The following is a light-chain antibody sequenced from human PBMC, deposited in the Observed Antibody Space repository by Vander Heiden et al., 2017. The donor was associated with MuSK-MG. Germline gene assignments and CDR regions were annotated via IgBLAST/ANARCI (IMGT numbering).Light chain of an antibody. Sequence: EIVMTQSPATLSVSPGERATLSCRASQSVSSNLASYQQKPCQAPRLLIYGASTRDTGIPARFSRSASGTELTLTISSLQSEDFAVYYCQQYNNWPHTFGQGTKVEIK. CDR2: GAS. CDR1: QSVSSN. CDR3: QQYNNWPHT. V-gene: IGKV3-15*01. J-gene: IGKJ1*01.